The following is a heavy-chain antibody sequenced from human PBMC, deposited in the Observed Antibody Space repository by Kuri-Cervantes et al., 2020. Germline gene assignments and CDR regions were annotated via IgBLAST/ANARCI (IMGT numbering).Heavy chain of an antibody. CDR1: GFTFSNSD. Sequence: GESLKISCAASGFTFSNSDMTWVRQAPGKGLEWVSGVSWNGSRTHYADSVKGRFIISRDNSRNFLYLQMNSLRAEDTAVYYCARGPAPSVDYDFWSGYYTSAFDIWGQGTMVTVSS. CDR2: VSWNGSRT. J-gene: IGHJ3*02. CDR3: ARGPAPSVDYDFWSGYYTSAFDI. D-gene: IGHD3-3*01. V-gene: IGHV3-19*01.